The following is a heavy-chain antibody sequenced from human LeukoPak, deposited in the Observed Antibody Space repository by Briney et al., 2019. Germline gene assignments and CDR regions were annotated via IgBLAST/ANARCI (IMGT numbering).Heavy chain of an antibody. CDR2: ISAYNGDT. Sequence: ASVKVSCKASGYTFTSSGISWVRQAPGQGLEWMGWISAYNGDTNYAQKLQGRVTMTTDTSTSTACMELRSLRSDDTAVYYCARESYSSSWFSDYWGQGTLVTVSS. D-gene: IGHD6-13*01. V-gene: IGHV1-18*01. CDR3: ARESYSSSWFSDY. CDR1: GYTFTSSG. J-gene: IGHJ4*02.